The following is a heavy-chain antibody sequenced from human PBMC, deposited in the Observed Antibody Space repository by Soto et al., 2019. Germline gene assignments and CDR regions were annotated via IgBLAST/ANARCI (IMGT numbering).Heavy chain of an antibody. CDR1: GGTFSSYA. CDR3: ARDILTGYPFDY. V-gene: IGHV1-69*13. Sequence: SVKVSCKASGGTFSSYAISWVRQAPGQGLEWMGGIIPIFGTANYAQKFQGRVTITADESTSTAYMELSSLRSEDTAVYYCARDILTGYPFDYWGQGTLVTVSS. D-gene: IGHD3-9*01. J-gene: IGHJ4*02. CDR2: IIPIFGTA.